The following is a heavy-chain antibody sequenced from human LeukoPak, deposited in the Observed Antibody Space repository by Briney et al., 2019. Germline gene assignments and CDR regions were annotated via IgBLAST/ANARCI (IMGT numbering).Heavy chain of an antibody. Sequence: PSETLSLTCAVSGGSISSSNRWSWVRQPPGKGLEWIGEIYHSGSTNYNPSLKSRVTISVDKSKNQFSLKLSSVTAADTAVYYCARVGPTLYYFDYWGQGTLVTVSS. CDR2: IYHSGST. J-gene: IGHJ4*02. D-gene: IGHD1-26*01. CDR3: ARVGPTLYYFDY. CDR1: GGSISSSNR. V-gene: IGHV4-4*02.